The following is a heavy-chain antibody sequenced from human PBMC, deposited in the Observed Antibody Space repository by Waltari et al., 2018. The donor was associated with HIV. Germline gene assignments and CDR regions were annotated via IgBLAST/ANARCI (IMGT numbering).Heavy chain of an antibody. CDR3: AREGAGDIYYLEY. J-gene: IGHJ4*02. CDR2: INVRNSKT. V-gene: IGHV1-3*01. D-gene: IGHD3-16*02. Sequence: QVQLVQSRAEVKRPGASVKVSCETSGYTFPNYAVHWVRQAPGQRLESMGWINVRNSKTQYSQKFQGRHTIIRETSASVAYMELTRLKSEDTAVYFCAREGAGDIYYLEYWGQGTLVTVSS. CDR1: GYTFPNYA.